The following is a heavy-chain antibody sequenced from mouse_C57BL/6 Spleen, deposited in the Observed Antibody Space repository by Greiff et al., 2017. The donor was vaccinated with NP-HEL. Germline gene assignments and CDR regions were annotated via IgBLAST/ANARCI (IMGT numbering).Heavy chain of an antibody. D-gene: IGHD2-4*01. V-gene: IGHV2-2*01. Sequence: VQGVESGPGLVQPSQSLSITCTVSGFSLTSYGVHWVRQSPGKGLEWLGVIWSGGSTDYNAAFISRLSISKDNSKSQVFFKMNSLQADDTAIYYCARNRIDYDYVAYAMDYWGQGTSVTVSS. J-gene: IGHJ4*01. CDR2: IWSGGST. CDR3: ARNRIDYDYVAYAMDY. CDR1: GFSLTSYG.